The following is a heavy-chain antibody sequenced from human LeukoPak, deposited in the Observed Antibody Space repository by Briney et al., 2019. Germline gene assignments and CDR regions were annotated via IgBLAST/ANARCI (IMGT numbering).Heavy chain of an antibody. Sequence: SETLSLTCNVSGDSISSSTYCWGWIRQSPGKGLEWIGSIYYSGSTYYNPSLESRVTISVATAKNQFSVTLSSVTAADTAVYYCARTDSSGWYGGFDYWGQGTLVTVSS. CDR2: IYYSGST. CDR3: ARTDSSGWYGGFDY. CDR1: GDSISSSTYC. D-gene: IGHD6-19*01. V-gene: IGHV4-39*07. J-gene: IGHJ4*02.